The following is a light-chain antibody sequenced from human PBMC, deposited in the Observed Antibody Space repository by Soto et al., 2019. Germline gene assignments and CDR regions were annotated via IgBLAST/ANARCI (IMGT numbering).Light chain of an antibody. CDR3: QQYGSSPLIT. CDR1: QSVSSSY. CDR2: GAS. Sequence: EIVLTQSPGTLSLSPGERATLSCRASQSVSSSYLAWYQQKPGQAPRLLIYGASSRATGIPDWFSGSGSGTDFTLTISRLEPEDFAVYYCQQYGSSPLITFGQGTRLEIK. V-gene: IGKV3-20*01. J-gene: IGKJ5*01.